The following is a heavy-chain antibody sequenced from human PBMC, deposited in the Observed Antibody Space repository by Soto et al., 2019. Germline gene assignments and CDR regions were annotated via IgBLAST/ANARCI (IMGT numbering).Heavy chain of an antibody. Sequence: SGPTLVNPTETLTLTCTVSGFSLSNARMGVSWNRQPPGKALEWLAHIFSNDEKSYSTSLKSRLTISKDSSKSQVFLTMTNMDPVDTATYYCARVLVYAIPLFDYWGQGTLVTVSS. V-gene: IGHV2-26*01. D-gene: IGHD2-8*01. CDR3: ARVLVYAIPLFDY. CDR1: GFSLSNARMG. CDR2: IFSNDEK. J-gene: IGHJ4*02.